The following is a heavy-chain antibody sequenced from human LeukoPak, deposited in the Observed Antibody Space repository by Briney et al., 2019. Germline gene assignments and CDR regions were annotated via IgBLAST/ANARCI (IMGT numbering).Heavy chain of an antibody. CDR2: ISGSGNST. J-gene: IGHJ4*02. CDR3: ARDVSSGWYGMGY. Sequence: GGSLRLSCTASGFTFGDYAMSWVRQAPGKGLEWVSAISGSGNSTYYADSVKGRYTISRDKSKNTLHLQVNSLRAEDTAVFYCARDVSSGWYGMGYWGQGTLVTVSS. D-gene: IGHD3-22*01. V-gene: IGHV3-23*01. CDR1: GFTFGDYA.